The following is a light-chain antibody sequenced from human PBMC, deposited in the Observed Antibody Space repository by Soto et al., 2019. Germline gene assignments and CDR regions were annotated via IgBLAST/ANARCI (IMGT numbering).Light chain of an antibody. V-gene: IGKV1-27*01. J-gene: IGKJ3*01. Sequence: DIQMTQSPSSLPASEGAGVTIICRAGQGFSNYLAWYQQKPGKVPKLLIYAASTLQSGVPSRFSGSGSGTDFTLTISSLQPEDVATYYCQKYNSAPFTFGPGTKVDIK. CDR1: QGFSNY. CDR3: QKYNSAPFT. CDR2: AAS.